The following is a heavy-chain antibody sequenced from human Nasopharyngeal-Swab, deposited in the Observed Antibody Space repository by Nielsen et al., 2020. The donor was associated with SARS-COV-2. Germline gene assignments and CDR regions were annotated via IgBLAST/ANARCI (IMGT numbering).Heavy chain of an antibody. V-gene: IGHV3-33*01. J-gene: IGHJ6*02. D-gene: IGHD4-17*01. CDR3: ARADGDAGYGMDV. Sequence: GESLKISCAASGFTFSSYGMHWVRQAPGKGLEWVAVIWYDGSNKYYADSVKGRFTISRDNSKNTLYLQMNSLRAEDTAVYYCARADGDAGYGMDVWGQGTTVTVSS. CDR1: GFTFSSYG. CDR2: IWYDGSNK.